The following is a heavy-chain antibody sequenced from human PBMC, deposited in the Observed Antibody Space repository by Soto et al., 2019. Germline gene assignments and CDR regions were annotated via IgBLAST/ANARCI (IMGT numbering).Heavy chain of an antibody. Sequence: SETLSLTCAVYGGSFSGYYWSWIRQPPGKGLEWIGEINHSGSTNYNPSLKSRVTISVDTSKNQFSLKLSSVTAADTAVYYCARTSYGRRWDYWGQGTLVTVSS. CDR3: ARTSYGRRWDY. J-gene: IGHJ4*02. CDR1: GGSFSGYY. V-gene: IGHV4-34*01. CDR2: INHSGST. D-gene: IGHD5-18*01.